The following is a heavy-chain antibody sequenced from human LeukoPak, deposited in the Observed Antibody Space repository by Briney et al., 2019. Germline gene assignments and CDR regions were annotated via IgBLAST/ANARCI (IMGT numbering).Heavy chain of an antibody. V-gene: IGHV4-38-2*02. Sequence: SETLSLTCTVSGYSISSGYYWGWIRQTPGKGLEWIGSIYHSGSTYYNPSLKSRVTISVHMSKNQFSLKLTSVTAADTAVYYCASHVGITMMVVVIRYWGQGTLVTVSS. CDR1: GYSISSGYY. D-gene: IGHD3-22*01. CDR2: IYHSGST. CDR3: ASHVGITMMVVVIRY. J-gene: IGHJ4*02.